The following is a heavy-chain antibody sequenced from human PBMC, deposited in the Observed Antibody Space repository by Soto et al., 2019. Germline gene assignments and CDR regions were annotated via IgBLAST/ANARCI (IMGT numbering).Heavy chain of an antibody. Sequence: PSETLSLTCTVSGGSMSSSSTYYWGWMRQPPGKGLEWIASFFIGGNTYYNPSVKSRVTISVDTSKNQFSLILSSVTASDTAVYYCARVPDYWGQGILVTVSS. CDR2: FFIGGNT. V-gene: IGHV4-39*07. CDR1: GGSMSSSSTYY. D-gene: IGHD2-2*01. CDR3: ARVPDY. J-gene: IGHJ4*02.